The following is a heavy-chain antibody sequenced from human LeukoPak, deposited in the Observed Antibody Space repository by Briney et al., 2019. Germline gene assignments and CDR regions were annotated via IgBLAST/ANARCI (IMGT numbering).Heavy chain of an antibody. CDR1: GGSISSGSYY. CDR2: IYTSGSI. CDR3: ARGYCSHEICQVFPS. J-gene: IGHJ5*02. D-gene: IGHD2-15*01. V-gene: IGHV4-61*02. Sequence: SQTLSLTCTVSGGSISSGSYYWSWIRQPAGKGLEWIGRIYTSGSINYNPSLKSRVTMSLDTSKNQFSLKLRSVTAADTGVYFCARGYCSHEICQVFPSWGQGILVTVSS.